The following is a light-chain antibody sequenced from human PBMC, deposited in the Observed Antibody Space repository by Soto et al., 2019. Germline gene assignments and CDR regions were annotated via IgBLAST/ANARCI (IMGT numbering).Light chain of an antibody. CDR1: QTISSW. CDR2: KAS. V-gene: IGKV1-5*03. CDR3: QHYNSYSEA. Sequence: DIQMTQSPYTLSGSVGDRVTITCRASQTISSWLAWYQQKPEKAPKLLIYKASTLKSGVPSRFSGSGSGTEFTLTISSLQPDDFAPYYCQHYNSYSEAFGQGTKV. J-gene: IGKJ1*01.